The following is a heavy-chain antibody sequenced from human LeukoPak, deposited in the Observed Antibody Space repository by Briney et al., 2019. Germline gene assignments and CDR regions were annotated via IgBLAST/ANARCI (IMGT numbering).Heavy chain of an antibody. CDR1: GYTLTGYY. V-gene: IGHV1-2*02. D-gene: IGHD4-17*01. CDR2: INPNSGGT. CDR3: ARDRTPTVTTSAYYYYYMDV. J-gene: IGHJ6*03. Sequence: ASVKVSCKASGYTLTGYYMHWVRQAPGQGLEWMGWINPNSGGTNYAQKFQGRVTMTRDTSVSTAYMELSRLRSDDTAVYYCARDRTPTVTTSAYYYYYMDVWGKGTTVTISS.